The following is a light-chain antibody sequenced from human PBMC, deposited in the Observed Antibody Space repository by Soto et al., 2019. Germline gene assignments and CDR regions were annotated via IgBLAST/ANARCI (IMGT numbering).Light chain of an antibody. Sequence: DIQMTQSPSSLSASVGDRVTITCRASQSISSYLHWYQQKTGKAPKLLIYAASSLQSGVPSRFSGSGSGTDFTLTISSLQPEDFATYYCQQSYNTPWTCGQGTKVEIK. CDR1: QSISSY. CDR2: AAS. J-gene: IGKJ1*01. V-gene: IGKV1-39*01. CDR3: QQSYNTPWT.